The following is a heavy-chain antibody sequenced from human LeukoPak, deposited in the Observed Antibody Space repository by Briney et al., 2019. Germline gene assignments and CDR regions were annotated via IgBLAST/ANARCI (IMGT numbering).Heavy chain of an antibody. CDR3: ARSVDTAMAVDY. CDR2: INPNSGGT. D-gene: IGHD5-18*01. Sequence: ASVKVSCKASGYTFTGYYMHWVRQAPGQGLEWMGWINPNSGGTNYAQKFQGRVTMTRDTSISTAYMELSSLRSDDTAVYYCARSVDTAMAVDYWGQGTLVTVSS. J-gene: IGHJ4*02. V-gene: IGHV1-2*02. CDR1: GYTFTGYY.